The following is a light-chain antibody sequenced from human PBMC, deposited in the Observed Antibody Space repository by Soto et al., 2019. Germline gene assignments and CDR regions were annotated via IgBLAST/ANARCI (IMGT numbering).Light chain of an antibody. CDR3: SSYAGSNNLL. J-gene: IGLJ2*01. CDR1: SSDVGGYNY. CDR2: EVS. Sequence: QSVLTQPPSASGSPGQSVTISCTGTSSDVGGYNYVSWYRQHPGNAPKLMIYEVSKRPSGVPDRFSGSKSGNTASLTVSGLQTEDEADYYCSSYAGSNNLLFGGGTKVTVL. V-gene: IGLV2-8*01.